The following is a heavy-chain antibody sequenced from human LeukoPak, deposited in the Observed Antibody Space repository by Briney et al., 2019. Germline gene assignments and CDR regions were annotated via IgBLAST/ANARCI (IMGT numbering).Heavy chain of an antibody. J-gene: IGHJ4*02. CDR2: IIPIFGTA. V-gene: IGHV1-69*05. CDR1: GGTFSSYA. CDR3: ARDNALVVTLDY. Sequence: GASVKVSCKASGGTFSSYAISWVRQAPGQGLEWMGGIIPIFGTANYAQKFQGRVTMTTDTSTSTAYMELRSLRSDDTAIYYCARDNALVVTLDYWGQGTLVTVSS. D-gene: IGHD2-21*02.